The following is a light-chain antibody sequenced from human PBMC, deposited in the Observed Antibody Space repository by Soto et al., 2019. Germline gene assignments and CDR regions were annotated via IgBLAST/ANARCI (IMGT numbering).Light chain of an antibody. V-gene: IGKV3-20*01. CDR1: HSVSSRY. CDR2: GAS. CDR3: QQYGSSPPYT. Sequence: EIVLTQSPGTLSLSPGERATLSCRASHSVSSRYLAWYQQKPGQAPRLLIYGASSRATGIPDRFSGSESGTDFTLTISSLEPEDFAGYYCQQYGSSPPYTCGQGTKLEIK. J-gene: IGKJ2*01.